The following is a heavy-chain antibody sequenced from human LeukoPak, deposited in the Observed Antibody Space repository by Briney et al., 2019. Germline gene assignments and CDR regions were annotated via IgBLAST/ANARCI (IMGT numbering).Heavy chain of an antibody. CDR3: ATGGGVGY. CDR2: IYDSGTT. Sequence: KPSETLSLTCTVSGGSFGNYYWSWIRQPPGKGLEWIGYIYDSGTTNYNPSLKSRVTISVDTSKNQFSLKLSSVTAADTAVYYCATGGGVGYWGQGTLVTVSS. CDR1: GGSFGNYY. V-gene: IGHV4-59*08. J-gene: IGHJ4*02. D-gene: IGHD3-16*01.